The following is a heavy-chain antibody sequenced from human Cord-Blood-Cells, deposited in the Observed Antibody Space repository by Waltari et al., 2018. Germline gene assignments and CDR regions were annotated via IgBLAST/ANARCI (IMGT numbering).Heavy chain of an antibody. V-gene: IGHV1-18*01. D-gene: IGHD1-26*01. Sequence: VQLVQSGAAGKKPGASVKVSCKASGYTFTNYGISWVRQGPGQGLEWMGWISAYNGNTNYAQKLQGRVTMTTDTSTSTAYMELRSLRSDDTAVYYCARVSLEWEPMGGGDYWGQGTLVTVSS. J-gene: IGHJ4*02. CDR2: ISAYNGNT. CDR3: ARVSLEWEPMGGGDY. CDR1: GYTFTNYG.